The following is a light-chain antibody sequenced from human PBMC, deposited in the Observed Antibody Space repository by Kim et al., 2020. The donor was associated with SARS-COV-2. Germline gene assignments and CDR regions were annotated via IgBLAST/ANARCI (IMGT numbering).Light chain of an antibody. CDR1: QSIGSW. CDR2: IAS. J-gene: IGKJ4*01. CDR3: QQANSFPLT. V-gene: IGKV1-12*01. Sequence: ASVGDTVTITCRASQSIGSWLAWYQQKPGKAPKLLIYIASTLQSGVPSRFRGSGSGTDFTLTISSLQPEDFATYYCQQANSFPLTFGGGTKVELK.